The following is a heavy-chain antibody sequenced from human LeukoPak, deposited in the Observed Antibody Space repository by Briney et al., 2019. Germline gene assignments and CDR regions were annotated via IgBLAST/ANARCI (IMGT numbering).Heavy chain of an antibody. J-gene: IGHJ4*02. CDR3: ARGYYDFWSGYFDY. Sequence: GGSLRLSCAASGFTFSSYGMHWVRQAPGKGLEWVAVISYDGSNKYYADSVKGRFTISRDNSKNTLYLQMNSLRAEDTAVYYCARGYYDFWSGYFDYWGQGTLVTVSS. V-gene: IGHV3-30*19. D-gene: IGHD3-3*01. CDR2: ISYDGSNK. CDR1: GFTFSSYG.